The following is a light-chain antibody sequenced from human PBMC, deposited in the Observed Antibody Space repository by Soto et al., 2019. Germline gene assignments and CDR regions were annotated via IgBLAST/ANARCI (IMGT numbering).Light chain of an antibody. CDR2: DTS. CDR3: QQRTNLWLT. Sequence: EIVLTQSPATLPLSPGDRSTLSCRASQSVSSYLAWYQQKPGQAPRLLIHDTSNRATGIPARFSGSGSGTDFTLTISSXEAEDFAVYFCQQRTNLWLTFGGGTKVDIK. V-gene: IGKV3-11*01. CDR1: QSVSSY. J-gene: IGKJ4*01.